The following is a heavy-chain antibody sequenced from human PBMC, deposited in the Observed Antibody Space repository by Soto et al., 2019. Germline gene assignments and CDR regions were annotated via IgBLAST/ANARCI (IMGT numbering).Heavy chain of an antibody. CDR3: ARQYCSGGRCYSALIF. J-gene: IGHJ4*02. Sequence: PGGSLRLSCAASGFTVSSSYMSWVRQAPGKGLEWVSVIYSGGSTYYADSVKGRFTISRHNSKNTLYLQMNSLRAEDTAVYYCARQYCSGGRCYSALIFGGQGTLVTVSS. CDR1: GFTVSSSY. CDR2: IYSGGST. V-gene: IGHV3-53*04. D-gene: IGHD2-15*01.